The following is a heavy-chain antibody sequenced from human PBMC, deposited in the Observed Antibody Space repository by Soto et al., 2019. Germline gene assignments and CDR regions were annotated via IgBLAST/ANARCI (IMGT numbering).Heavy chain of an antibody. J-gene: IGHJ5*02. Sequence: AGGSLRLSCAASGFTFSGSAMHWVRQASGKGLEWVGRIRSKANSYATAYAASVKGRFTISRDDSKNTAYLQMNSLKTEDTAVYYCTRPRLYGDYDVSWFDPWGQGTLVTVSS. CDR3: TRPRLYGDYDVSWFDP. CDR2: IRSKANSYAT. CDR1: GFTFSGSA. D-gene: IGHD4-17*01. V-gene: IGHV3-73*01.